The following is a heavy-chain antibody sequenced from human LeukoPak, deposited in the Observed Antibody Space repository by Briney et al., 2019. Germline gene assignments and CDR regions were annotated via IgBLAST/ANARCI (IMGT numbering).Heavy chain of an antibody. D-gene: IGHD2-15*01. CDR2: IYTSGST. CDR3: ARGIRVCSGGSCTSFDY. CDR1: GGSISSYY. V-gene: IGHV4-4*07. Sequence: SETLSLTCTVFGGSISSYYWSWIRQPAGKGLEWIGRIYTSGSTNYNPSLKSRVTISVDTSKNQFTLKLSSVTAADTAVYYCARGIRVCSGGSCTSFDYWGQGTLVTVSS. J-gene: IGHJ4*02.